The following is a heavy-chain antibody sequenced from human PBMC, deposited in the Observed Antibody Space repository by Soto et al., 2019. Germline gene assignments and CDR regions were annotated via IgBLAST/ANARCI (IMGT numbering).Heavy chain of an antibody. CDR2: ISARRDTI. CDR1: GFTFRKFG. D-gene: IGHD5-12*01. J-gene: IGHJ4*02. CDR3: XXXXXXPDMSIEAYFHS. Sequence: XVQLLESGGGLVQPGGSLRLSCAASGFTFRKFGMNWVRXAPGKGLQWVSGISARRDTIKYADXVTGRFTIXXXXSXXXXXXXXXXXXXXXXXXXXXXXXXXXPDMSIEAYFHSWGPGTLVTVSS. V-gene: IGHV3-23*01.